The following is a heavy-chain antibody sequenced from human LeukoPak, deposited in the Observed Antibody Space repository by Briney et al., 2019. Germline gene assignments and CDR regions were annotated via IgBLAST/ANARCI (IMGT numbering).Heavy chain of an antibody. V-gene: IGHV3-7*01. Sequence: GGSLRLSCAASGFTFNDYWMSWVRQSPGKGLEWVANIKHDGSEKYYVDSVKGRFTISRDNAKNSLYLQMNSLRAEDTAVYYCARHVVAVGFDYWGQGTLVTVSS. CDR3: ARHVVAVGFDY. CDR1: GFTFNDYW. D-gene: IGHD3-22*01. J-gene: IGHJ4*02. CDR2: IKHDGSEK.